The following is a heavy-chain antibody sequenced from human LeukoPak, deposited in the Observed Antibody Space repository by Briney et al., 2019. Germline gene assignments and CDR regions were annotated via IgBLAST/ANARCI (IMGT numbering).Heavy chain of an antibody. V-gene: IGHV4-31*03. CDR2: IYYSGST. CDR1: GGSISSGGYY. D-gene: IGHD2-2*01. Sequence: SETLSLTCTVSGGSISSGGYYWSWIRQHPGKGLEWIGYIYYSGSTYYNPSLKSRVTISVDTSKNQFSLKLSSVTAADTAVYYCARWAYHDNSYYYYMDVWGKGTTVTVSS. CDR3: ARWAYHDNSYYYYMDV. J-gene: IGHJ6*03.